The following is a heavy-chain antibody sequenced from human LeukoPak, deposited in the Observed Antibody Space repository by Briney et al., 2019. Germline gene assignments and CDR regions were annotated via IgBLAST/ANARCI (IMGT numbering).Heavy chain of an antibody. Sequence: QAGGSLRLSCAASGFTFSSCAMSWVRQAPGKGLEWVSAISGSGGSTYYADSVKGRFTISRDNSKNTLYLQMNSLRAEDTAVYYCAKGAPVSPQLEVVVIFFDYWGQGTLVTVSS. J-gene: IGHJ4*02. V-gene: IGHV3-23*01. D-gene: IGHD3-22*01. CDR3: AKGAPVSPQLEVVVIFFDY. CDR2: ISGSGGST. CDR1: GFTFSSCA.